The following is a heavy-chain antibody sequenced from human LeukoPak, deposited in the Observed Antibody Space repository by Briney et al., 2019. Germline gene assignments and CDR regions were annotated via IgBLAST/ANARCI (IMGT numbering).Heavy chain of an antibody. CDR2: IYYRGST. V-gene: IGHV4-39*01. J-gene: IGHJ4*02. CDR1: GGSISSGSYY. CDR3: ARLVGSSWYHEVLLGRDY. Sequence: SETLSLTCTVSGGSISSGSYYWSWIRQPPGKGLEWIGYIYYRGSTYYNPSLKSRVTISVDTSKNQFSLKLSSVTAADTAVYYCARLVGSSWYHEVLLGRDYWGQGTLVTVSS. D-gene: IGHD6-13*01.